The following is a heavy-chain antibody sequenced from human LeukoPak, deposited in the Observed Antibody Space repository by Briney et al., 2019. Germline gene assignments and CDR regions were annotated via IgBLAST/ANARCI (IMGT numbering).Heavy chain of an antibody. CDR1: GGSISSSNW. J-gene: IGHJ4*02. Sequence: SETLSLTCAVSGGSISSSNWWSWVRQPPGKGLEWIGEINHSGSTNYDPSLKSRVTISVDTSKNQFSLKLSSVTAADTAVYYCARGSGSQTRDFDYWGQGTLVTVSS. CDR2: INHSGST. D-gene: IGHD1-26*01. CDR3: ARGSGSQTRDFDY. V-gene: IGHV4-4*02.